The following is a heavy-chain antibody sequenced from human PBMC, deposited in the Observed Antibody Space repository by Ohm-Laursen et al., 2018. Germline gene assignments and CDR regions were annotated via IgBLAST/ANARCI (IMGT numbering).Heavy chain of an antibody. CDR2: MSVYNDNT. Sequence: SVKVSCKSSGYTFTSYGISWVRQAPGQGLEWMGWMSVYNDNTNYAQNLQGRVTMTRDTYTSTAYMELRSLRSDDTAVYYCATGYDSSGYYSSWGQGTLVTVSS. V-gene: IGHV1-18*01. CDR1: GYTFTSYG. J-gene: IGHJ5*02. D-gene: IGHD3-22*01. CDR3: ATGYDSSGYYSS.